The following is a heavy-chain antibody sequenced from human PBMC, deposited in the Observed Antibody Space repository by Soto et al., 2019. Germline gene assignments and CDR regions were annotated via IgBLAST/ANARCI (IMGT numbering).Heavy chain of an antibody. D-gene: IGHD3-22*01. CDR3: ARTDSRGSWAAWF. CDR1: GDSVSSGNYY. J-gene: IGHJ4*02. V-gene: IGHV4-61*01. Sequence: QVQLQESGPGLVKPSESLSLICSVSGDSVSSGNYYWSWMRQPPGKGLEWIGYVSNSGNTNYNPSLKTRVPISVDTSKNQFSLKLTSVTAADTAVYHCARTDSRGSWAAWFWGQGILVTVSS. CDR2: VSNSGNT.